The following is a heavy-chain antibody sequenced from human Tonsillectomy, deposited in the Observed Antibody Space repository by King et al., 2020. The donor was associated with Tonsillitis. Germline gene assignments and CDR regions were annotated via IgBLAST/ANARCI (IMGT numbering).Heavy chain of an antibody. J-gene: IGHJ5*02. CDR2: IYYSGST. D-gene: IGHD3-9*01. CDR1: GGSISSGGYY. CDR3: ARVIGYYSNPFDP. V-gene: IGHV4-31*03. Sequence: VQLQESGPGLVKPSQTLSLTCTVSGGSISSGGYYWNWIRQHPGKGLEWIGYIYYSGSTYYNPSLKSRVSISVDTSKNQFSLKLSSVTAADTAVYYCARVIGYYSNPFDPWGQGTLVTVSS.